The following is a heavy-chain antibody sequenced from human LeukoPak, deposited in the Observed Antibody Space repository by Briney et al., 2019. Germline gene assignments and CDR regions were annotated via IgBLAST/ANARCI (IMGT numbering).Heavy chain of an antibody. V-gene: IGHV3-20*04. J-gene: IGHJ3*02. CDR3: ARDKALVAGAFDI. CDR2: INWNGVST. D-gene: IGHD2-15*01. CDR1: GFTFDNYG. Sequence: GGSLRLSCAASGFTFDNYGMSWVRQIPGKGLEWVSGINWNGVSTSYADSVKGRFTISRDNAKNSLYLQMSSLRAEDTALYYCARDKALVAGAFDIWGQGTMVTVSS.